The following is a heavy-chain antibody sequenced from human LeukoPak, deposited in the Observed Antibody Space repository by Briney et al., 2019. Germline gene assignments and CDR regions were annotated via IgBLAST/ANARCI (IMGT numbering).Heavy chain of an antibody. V-gene: IGHV1-69*13. CDR3: ARDCNYDYVWGSYRYCWFDP. J-gene: IGHJ5*02. Sequence: GASVKVSCKASGGTFSSYAISWVRQAPGQRLEWMGGIIPIFGTANYAQKFQGRVTITADESTSTAYMELSSLRSEDTAVYYCARDCNYDYVWGSYRYCWFDPWGQGTLVTVSS. CDR2: IIPIFGTA. CDR1: GGTFSSYA. D-gene: IGHD3-16*02.